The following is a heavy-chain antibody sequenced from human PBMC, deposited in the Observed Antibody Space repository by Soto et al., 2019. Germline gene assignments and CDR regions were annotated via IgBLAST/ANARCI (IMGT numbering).Heavy chain of an antibody. V-gene: IGHV4-30-4*01. J-gene: IGHJ4*02. D-gene: IGHD3-22*01. Sequence: SETLSLTCTVSGGSISSGDYYWSWIRQPPGKGLEWIGYIYYSGSTYYNPSLKSRVTISVDTSKNQFSLKLSSVTAADPAVYYCASYSSGYLYLDYWGQGTLVTVPQ. CDR1: GGSISSGDYY. CDR2: IYYSGST. CDR3: ASYSSGYLYLDY.